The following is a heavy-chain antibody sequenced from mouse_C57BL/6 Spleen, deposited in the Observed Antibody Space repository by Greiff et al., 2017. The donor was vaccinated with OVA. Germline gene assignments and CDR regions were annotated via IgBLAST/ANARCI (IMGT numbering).Heavy chain of an antibody. V-gene: IGHV1-74*01. Sequence: QVQLQQPGAELVKPGASVKVSCKASGYTFTSYWMHWVKQRPGQGLEWIGRIHPSDSDTNYNQKFKGKATLTVDKSSSTAYMQLSSLTSEDSAVYYCAISLLERGYVSVYAMDYWGQGTSVTVSS. D-gene: IGHD2-2*01. CDR2: IHPSDSDT. J-gene: IGHJ4*01. CDR3: AISLLERGYVSVYAMDY. CDR1: GYTFTSYW.